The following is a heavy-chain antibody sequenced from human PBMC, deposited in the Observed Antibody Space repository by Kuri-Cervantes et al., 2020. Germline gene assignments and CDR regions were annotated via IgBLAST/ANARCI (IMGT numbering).Heavy chain of an antibody. CDR3: ARVRGVGSYAYVAD. J-gene: IGHJ4*02. CDR2: ISSSSSYI. CDR1: GFTFSSYS. V-gene: IGHV3-21*04. Sequence: GGSLRLSCAASGFTFSSYSMNWVRQAPGKGLEWVSSISSSSSYIYYADSVKGRFTISRDNAKNSVYLQMNSLRAEDTAVYYCARVRGVGSYAYVADWGQGILVTVSS. D-gene: IGHD3-16*01.